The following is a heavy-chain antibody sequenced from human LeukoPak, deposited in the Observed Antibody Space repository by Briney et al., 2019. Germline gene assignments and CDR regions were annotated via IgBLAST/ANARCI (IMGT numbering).Heavy chain of an antibody. J-gene: IGHJ4*02. CDR2: ISSSSSYI. Sequence: PGGSLRLSCAAYGFTFSSYSMNWVRQAPGKGLKWVSSISSSSSYIYYADSVKGRFTISRDNAKNSLYLQMNSLRAEDTAVYYCARGGTLYSSSWFDYWGQGTLVTVSS. D-gene: IGHD6-13*01. CDR3: ARGGTLYSSSWFDY. CDR1: GFTFSSYS. V-gene: IGHV3-21*01.